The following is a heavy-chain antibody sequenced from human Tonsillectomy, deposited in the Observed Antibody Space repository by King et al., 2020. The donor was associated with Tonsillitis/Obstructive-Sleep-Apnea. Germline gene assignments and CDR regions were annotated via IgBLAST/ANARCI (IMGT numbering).Heavy chain of an antibody. CDR2: ISNDGRNK. V-gene: IGHV3-30*18. CDR1: GFTFTKYG. D-gene: IGHD3-22*01. CDR3: AKTLENYYDSSAYDY. Sequence: VQLVESGGGVVQPGRSLRLSCAASGFTFTKYGMHWVRQAPGKGLEWVAVISNDGRNKYYSDSVKGRFTISRDNSKNTLYLQMNSLRSEDTAVYHCAKTLENYYDSSAYDYWGQGTLVTVSS. J-gene: IGHJ4*02.